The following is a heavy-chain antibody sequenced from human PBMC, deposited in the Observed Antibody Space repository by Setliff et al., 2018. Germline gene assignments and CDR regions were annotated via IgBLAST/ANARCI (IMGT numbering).Heavy chain of an antibody. Sequence: GESLKISCKGSGYSFTTYWIGWVRQMPGKGLEWMGIIYPGDSDIRYSPSFQGQVTISADKSISTAYLQWSSLKASDTAMYYCARQGCSSTSCHSIDYWGQGTLVTVSS. CDR2: IYPGDSDI. J-gene: IGHJ4*02. CDR3: ARQGCSSTSCHSIDY. D-gene: IGHD2-2*01. CDR1: GYSFTTYW. V-gene: IGHV5-51*01.